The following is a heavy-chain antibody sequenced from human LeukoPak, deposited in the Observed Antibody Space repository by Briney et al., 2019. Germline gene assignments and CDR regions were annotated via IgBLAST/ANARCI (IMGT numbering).Heavy chain of an antibody. CDR1: GFTFSSYA. V-gene: IGHV3-30-3*01. CDR2: ISYDGSNK. D-gene: IGHD3-3*01. J-gene: IGHJ5*02. CDR3: ASSPNYDFWSGYSPPQGFDP. Sequence: GGSLRLSCAASGFTFSSYAMHWVRQAPGKGLEWVAVISYDGSNKYYADSVKGRFTISRDNSKNTLYLQMNSLRAEDTAVYYCASSPNYDFWSGYSPPQGFDPWGQGTLVTVSS.